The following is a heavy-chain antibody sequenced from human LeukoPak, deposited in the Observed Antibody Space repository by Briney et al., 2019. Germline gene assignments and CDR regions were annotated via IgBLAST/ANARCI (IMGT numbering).Heavy chain of an antibody. CDR2: ISYSGTT. J-gene: IGHJ4*02. CDR1: DGSISSSNYY. V-gene: IGHV4-39*01. Sequence: SETLSLTCIVSDGSISSSNYYWGWIRQPPGKGLEWIGSISYSGTTYYNPSLNSRVTISVDTSKNQFSLRLSSVTVADTAVYYCARHRRGDCSSASCYTDYWGQGTLVTVSS. D-gene: IGHD2-2*02. CDR3: ARHRRGDCSSASCYTDY.